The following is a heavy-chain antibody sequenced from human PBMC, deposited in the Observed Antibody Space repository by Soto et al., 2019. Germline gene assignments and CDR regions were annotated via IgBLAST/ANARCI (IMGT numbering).Heavy chain of an antibody. V-gene: IGHV3-30*18. Sequence: GGSLRLSCAASGFTFSSYGMHRVRQAPGKGLEWVAVISKDGSTKYDADSVKGRFTISRDNSKNTLYLQMNSLRAEDTAVYYCAKETHSSGYGSYFDYWGQGTLVTVSS. CDR3: AKETHSSGYGSYFDY. D-gene: IGHD3-22*01. J-gene: IGHJ4*02. CDR2: ISKDGSTK. CDR1: GFTFSSYG.